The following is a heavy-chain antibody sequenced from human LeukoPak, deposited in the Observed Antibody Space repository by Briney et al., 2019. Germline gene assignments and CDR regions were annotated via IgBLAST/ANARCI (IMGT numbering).Heavy chain of an antibody. D-gene: IGHD3-9*01. J-gene: IGHJ4*02. Sequence: ASVKVSCKVSGYSITELSTHWVRPAPGKGREWMGGFDPGSGEIIYEQKFQDRVTMTEDTSTDTAYMELSSLRSEDTALYYCATGTHYDLLPFWGQGTLVTVSS. CDR1: GYSITELS. V-gene: IGHV1-24*01. CDR2: FDPGSGEI. CDR3: ATGTHYDLLPF.